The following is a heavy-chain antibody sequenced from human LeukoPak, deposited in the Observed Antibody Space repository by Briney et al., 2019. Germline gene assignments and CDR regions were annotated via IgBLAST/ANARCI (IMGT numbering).Heavy chain of an antibody. CDR1: GFTFSSYG. J-gene: IGHJ4*02. CDR3: AKLAAAGTDH. D-gene: IGHD6-13*01. V-gene: IGHV3-NL1*01. Sequence: GGSLRLSCAASGFTFSSYGMHWVRQAPGKGLEWVSGISGSGSSTFYADSVKGRLTISRDNSKNTLFLQLNSLRAEDTAVYYCAKLAAAGTDHWGQGTLVTVSS. CDR2: ISGSGSST.